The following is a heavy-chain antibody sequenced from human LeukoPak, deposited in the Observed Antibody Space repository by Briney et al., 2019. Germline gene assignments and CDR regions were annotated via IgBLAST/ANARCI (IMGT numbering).Heavy chain of an antibody. CDR3: GGYSSLDH. Sequence: GGSLRLSCAASGFIVSTNYMSWVRQAPGKGLEWVSVIYSGGTTYYADSVKGRFTISRDNSKNTLYLQMDSLRVEDTAVYYCGGYSSLDHWGQGTLVTVSS. CDR2: IYSGGTT. CDR1: GFIVSTNY. V-gene: IGHV3-53*01. D-gene: IGHD3-22*01. J-gene: IGHJ4*02.